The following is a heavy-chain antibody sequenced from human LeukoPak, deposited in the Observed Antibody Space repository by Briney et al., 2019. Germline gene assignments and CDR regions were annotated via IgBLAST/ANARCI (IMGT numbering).Heavy chain of an antibody. CDR2: TYYRSKWYN. CDR1: GDSVSSNSAA. V-gene: IGHV6-1*01. D-gene: IGHD3-10*01. J-gene: IGHJ6*02. Sequence: SQTLSLTCAISGDSVSSNSAAWNWIRQSPSRGLEWLGRTYYRSKWYNDYAVSVKSRITINPDTSKNQFSLQLNSVTPEDTAVYYCARDRLWFGELSGYGMDVWGQGTTATVSS. CDR3: ARDRLWFGELSGYGMDV.